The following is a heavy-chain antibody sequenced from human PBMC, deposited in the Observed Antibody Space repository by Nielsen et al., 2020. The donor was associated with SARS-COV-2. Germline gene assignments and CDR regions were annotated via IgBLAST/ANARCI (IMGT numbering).Heavy chain of an antibody. CDR2: VYYSGTT. V-gene: IGHV4-39*01. D-gene: IGHD3-10*02. CDR1: GDSVSSSTYY. CDR3: ARSLFGYFFDH. Sequence: SETLSLTCNVSGDSVSSSTYYWAWIRQPPGKGLDWIGNVYYSGTTSYNPSLKSRATMSVDTSTNQFSLKLTSVTAADTGLYYCARSLFGYFFDHWGKGTLVTVSS. J-gene: IGHJ4*02.